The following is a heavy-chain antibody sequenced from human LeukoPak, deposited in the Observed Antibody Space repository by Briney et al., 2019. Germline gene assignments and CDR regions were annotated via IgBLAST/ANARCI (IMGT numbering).Heavy chain of an antibody. CDR3: AYGGYMDV. CDR2: ISYDGSNK. CDR1: GFTFSSYA. Sequence: TGGSLRLSRAASGFTFSSYAMHWVRQAPGKGLEWVAVISYDGSNKYYADSVKGRFTISRDNSKNTLYLQMNSLRAEDTAVYYCAYGGYMDVWGKGTTVTISS. J-gene: IGHJ6*03. V-gene: IGHV3-30*04. D-gene: IGHD4-23*01.